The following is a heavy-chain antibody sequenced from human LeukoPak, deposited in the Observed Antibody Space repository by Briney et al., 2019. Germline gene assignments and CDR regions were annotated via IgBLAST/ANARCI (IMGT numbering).Heavy chain of an antibody. CDR2: IYPGDSDT. J-gene: IGHJ5*02. CDR1: GYSFTSYW. D-gene: IGHD3-3*01. Sequence: GESLKISCKGSGYSFTSYWIGWVRQMPGKGLEWMGIIYPGDSDTRYSPSFQGQVTISADKSISTAYLQWSSLKASDTAMYYCARRGLRFLSWTGRFDPWGQGTLVTVSS. CDR3: ARRGLRFLSWTGRFDP. V-gene: IGHV5-51*01.